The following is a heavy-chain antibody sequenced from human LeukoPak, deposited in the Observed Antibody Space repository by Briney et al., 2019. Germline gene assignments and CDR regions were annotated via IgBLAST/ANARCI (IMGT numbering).Heavy chain of an antibody. CDR1: GFTFSNAW. CDR2: IKSKTDGGTT. V-gene: IGHV3-15*01. CDR3: TTDLIGYYDSSGYYAFDP. Sequence: GGSLRLSCAASGFTFSNAWMSWVRQAPGKGLEWVGRIKSKTDGGTTDYAAPVKGRFTISRDDSKNTLYLQMNSLKTEDTAVYYCTTDLIGYYDSSGYYAFDPWGQGTLVTPSS. D-gene: IGHD3-22*01. J-gene: IGHJ5*02.